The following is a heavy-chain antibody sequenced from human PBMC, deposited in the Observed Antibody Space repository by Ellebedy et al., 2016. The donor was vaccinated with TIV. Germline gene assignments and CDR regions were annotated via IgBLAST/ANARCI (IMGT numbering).Heavy chain of an antibody. V-gene: IGHV4-4*02. D-gene: IGHD1-1*01. Sequence: SETLSLXCAVSGGSINSSNWWSWVRQPPGKGLEWIGEIYHSGSTNYNPSLKSRVTISVDKSKNQFSLKLSSVTAADTAVYYCARRQPPNYYYYGMDVWGQGTTVTVSS. J-gene: IGHJ6*02. CDR3: ARRQPPNYYYYGMDV. CDR1: GGSINSSNW. CDR2: IYHSGST.